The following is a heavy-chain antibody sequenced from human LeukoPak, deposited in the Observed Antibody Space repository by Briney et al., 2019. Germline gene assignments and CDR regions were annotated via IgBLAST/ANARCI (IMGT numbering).Heavy chain of an antibody. CDR2: INPNRGGT. CDR1: VYTFTVYY. D-gene: IGHD5-24*01. J-gene: IGHJ4*02. Sequence: ASVTVSFKASVYTFTVYYMHWVRQAPGQGGEGMGWINPNRGGTNYAQKFQGRVTITRDTSSSTAYMELSRLRSDDTAVYYCARSLKSWLSLYYFDYWGQGTLVTVSS. CDR3: ARSLKSWLSLYYFDY. V-gene: IGHV1-2*02.